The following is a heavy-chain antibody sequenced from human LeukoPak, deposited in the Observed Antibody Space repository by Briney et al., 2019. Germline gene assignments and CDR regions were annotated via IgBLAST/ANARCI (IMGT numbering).Heavy chain of an antibody. Sequence: PGGSLRLSCAASGFTFSSYWMSWVRQAPGKGLEWVANKKQDGSDKYYVDSVKGRLTISRENSKNSLYLQMNSLRAEDTAVYYCARTQCISTRCSHYFDYWGQGTLVTVSS. CDR1: GFTFSSYW. CDR2: KKQDGSDK. D-gene: IGHD2-2*01. CDR3: ARTQCISTRCSHYFDY. V-gene: IGHV3-7*05. J-gene: IGHJ4*02.